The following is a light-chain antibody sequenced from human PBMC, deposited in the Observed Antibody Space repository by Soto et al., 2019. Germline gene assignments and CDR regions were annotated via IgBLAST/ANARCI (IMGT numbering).Light chain of an antibody. Sequence: SYELTQAPSVSVAPGKTARITCGGNNIGSKSVHWYQQKPGQAPVLIIFYDSVRPSGIPERFSGSSSGNTATLTISRVEAGDEADYYCQVWDSSSDHVVFGGGTKLTVL. J-gene: IGLJ2*01. CDR1: NIGSKS. CDR3: QVWDSSSDHVV. V-gene: IGLV3-21*04. CDR2: YDS.